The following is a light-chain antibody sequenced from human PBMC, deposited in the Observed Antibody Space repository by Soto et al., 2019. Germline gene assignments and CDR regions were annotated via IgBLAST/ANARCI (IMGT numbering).Light chain of an antibody. CDR3: HQWHRFSVT. CDR2: KAS. CDR1: QSINDW. Sequence: DIPMTQSPSTLSASVGDRVTITCRASQSINDWVAWYQQKPGRAPKFLIYKASNLESGVPSRFSGSGSGTEFTLTISSLQPDDFAPYYCHQWHRFSVTFGEGTKVEIK. J-gene: IGKJ1*01. V-gene: IGKV1-5*03.